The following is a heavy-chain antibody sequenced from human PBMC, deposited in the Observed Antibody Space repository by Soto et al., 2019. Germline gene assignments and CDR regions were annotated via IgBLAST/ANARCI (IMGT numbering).Heavy chain of an antibody. D-gene: IGHD3-10*01. Sequence: QVQLVQSGAEERKPGASVKLSCRASGYTFISYAIHWVRQAPGQRLEWMGWVNPATGHTEYSQKFQGRVTITRDTSAKTGYMELSSLRSEDTAVYYCAREGWFRDDWGQGTLVTVSS. CDR1: GYTFISYA. CDR3: AREGWFRDD. V-gene: IGHV1-3*05. CDR2: VNPATGHT. J-gene: IGHJ4*02.